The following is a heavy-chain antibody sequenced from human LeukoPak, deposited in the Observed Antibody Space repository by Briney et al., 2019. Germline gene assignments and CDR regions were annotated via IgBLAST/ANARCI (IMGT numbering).Heavy chain of an antibody. J-gene: IGHJ4*02. Sequence: GGSLRLSCAASGFTFSDYYMSWIRQAPGKGLEWVSYISSSSSYTNYADSVKGRFTISRDNAKNSLYLQMNSLRAEDTAVYYCARAGGSSGRYEAFDYWGQGTLVTVSS. CDR3: ARAGGSSGRYEAFDY. CDR1: GFTFSDYY. CDR2: ISSSSSYT. V-gene: IGHV3-11*06. D-gene: IGHD6-19*01.